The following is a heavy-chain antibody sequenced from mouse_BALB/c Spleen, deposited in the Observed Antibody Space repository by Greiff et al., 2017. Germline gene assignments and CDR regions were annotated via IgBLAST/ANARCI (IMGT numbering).Heavy chain of an antibody. CDR2: ILPGSGST. J-gene: IGHJ3*01. V-gene: IGHV1-9*01. CDR3: AREGYDVAY. D-gene: IGHD2-2*01. CDR1: GYTFSSYW. Sequence: QVQLQQSGAELMKPGASVKISCKATGYTFSSYWIEWVKQRPGHGLEWIGEILPGSGSTNYNEKFKGKATFTADTSSNTAYMQLSSLTSEDSAVYYCAREGYDVAYWGQGTLVTVAA.